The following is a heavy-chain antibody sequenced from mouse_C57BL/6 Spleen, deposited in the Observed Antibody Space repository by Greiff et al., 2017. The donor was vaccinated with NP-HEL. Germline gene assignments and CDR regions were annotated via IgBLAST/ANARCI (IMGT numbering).Heavy chain of an antibody. D-gene: IGHD1-1*01. CDR1: GYSFTGYY. V-gene: IGHV1-42*01. CDR2: INPSTGGT. CDR3: AADYYGSSYVDY. Sequence: VQLQQSGPELVKPGASVKISCKASGYSFTGYYMNWVKQSPEKSLEWIGEINPSTGGTTYNQKFKAKATLTVDKSSSTAYMQLKSLTSEDSAVDYCAADYYGSSYVDYWGQGTTLTVSS. J-gene: IGHJ2*01.